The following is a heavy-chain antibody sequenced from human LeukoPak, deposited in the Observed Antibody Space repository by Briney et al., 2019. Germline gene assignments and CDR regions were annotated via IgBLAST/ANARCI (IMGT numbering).Heavy chain of an antibody. Sequence: NPSQTLSLTCTVSGVSISSYYWSWIRQPPGKGLERIGYIYYSGSTNYNPSLKSRVTISVDTSKNQFSLKLNSVTAADTAVYYCARDGKAAAYYYYMDVWGKGTTVTVSS. CDR1: GVSISSYY. J-gene: IGHJ6*03. CDR3: ARDGKAAAYYYYMDV. V-gene: IGHV4-59*01. D-gene: IGHD6-13*01. CDR2: IYYSGST.